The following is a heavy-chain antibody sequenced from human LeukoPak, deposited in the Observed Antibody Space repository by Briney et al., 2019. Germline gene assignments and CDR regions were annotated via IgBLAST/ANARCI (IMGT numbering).Heavy chain of an antibody. Sequence: SETLSLTCTISGASISSTSFHWGWIRQTPGKELEWIGTMSCIGNTYYNPSLKSRVTISVDTSKNQVSLKLASVTAADTAVYYCARLSSQMTVIVSPFDYWGQGTLVTVSS. J-gene: IGHJ4*02. CDR1: GASISSTSFH. CDR2: MSCIGNT. D-gene: IGHD2/OR15-2a*01. V-gene: IGHV4-39*01. CDR3: ARLSSQMTVIVSPFDY.